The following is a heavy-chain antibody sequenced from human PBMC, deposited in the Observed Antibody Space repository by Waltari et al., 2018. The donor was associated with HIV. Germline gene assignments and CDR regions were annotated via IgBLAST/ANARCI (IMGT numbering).Heavy chain of an antibody. Sequence: EVQLVESGGGLVKPGGSLRLAGAASGFTLRSYSRTWVRQAPGKGLEWVSSISSSSSYIYYADSVKGRFTISRDNAKNSLYLQMNSLRAEDTAVYYCARGSSEGDYWGQGTLVTVSS. CDR2: ISSSSSYI. D-gene: IGHD6-19*01. CDR1: GFTLRSYS. CDR3: ARGSSEGDY. J-gene: IGHJ4*02. V-gene: IGHV3-21*01.